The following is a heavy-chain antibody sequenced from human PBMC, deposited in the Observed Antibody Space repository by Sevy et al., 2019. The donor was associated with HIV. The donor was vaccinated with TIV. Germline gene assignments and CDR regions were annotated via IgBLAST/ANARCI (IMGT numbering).Heavy chain of an antibody. CDR3: AKESRSGYLS. V-gene: IGHV3-23*01. CDR1: GFTFSSYA. Sequence: GGSLRLSCAASGFTFSSYAMSWVRQAPGKGLEWVSTISGSGGSTYYAESVKGRLTVSRDNSKNTVYLQMDSLRDEDTAVYYCAKESRSGYLSWGQGTLVTVSS. D-gene: IGHD3-3*01. CDR2: ISGSGGST. J-gene: IGHJ5*02.